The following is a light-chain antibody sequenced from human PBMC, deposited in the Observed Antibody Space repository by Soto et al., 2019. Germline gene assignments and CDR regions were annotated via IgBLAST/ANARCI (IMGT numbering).Light chain of an antibody. J-gene: IGLJ2*01. CDR2: RNN. Sequence: QSALTQPPSASATPGQRVTISCSGSSSNIGSNYVYWYQQLPGTAPKLLIYRNNQRPSGVPDRFSGSKSGTSASLAISGLRSEDEADYYCAAWDDSLSAVVFGGGTKLTVL. CDR1: SSNIGSNY. CDR3: AAWDDSLSAVV. V-gene: IGLV1-47*01.